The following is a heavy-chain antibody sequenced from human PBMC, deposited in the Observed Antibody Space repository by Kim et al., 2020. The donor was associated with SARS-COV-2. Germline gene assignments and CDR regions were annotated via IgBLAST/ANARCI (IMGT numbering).Heavy chain of an antibody. Sequence: GGSLRLSCAASGFTFSSYSMHWVRQAPGKGLEWVAAISYDGSTKYYADSVKGRFTISRDNSKNTLDLQMNSLRAEDTAVYYCARDSIVVVPAAIGGDIDYWGQGTLVTVSS. J-gene: IGHJ4*02. V-gene: IGHV3-30-3*01. CDR1: GFTFSSYS. CDR3: ARDSIVVVPAAIGGDIDY. CDR2: ISYDGSTK. D-gene: IGHD2-2*02.